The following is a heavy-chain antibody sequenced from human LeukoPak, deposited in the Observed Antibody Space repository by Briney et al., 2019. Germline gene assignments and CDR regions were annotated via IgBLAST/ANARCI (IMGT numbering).Heavy chain of an antibody. Sequence: SGGSLRLSCAASGFTFSSYAMSWVRQAPGKGLEWVSAISGSGGSTYYADSVKGRFTISRDNSKNTLYLQMNSLRAEDTAVYYCAKGGYPNIFAQQLGFDPWGQGTLVTVSS. CDR2: ISGSGGST. CDR1: GFTFSSYA. D-gene: IGHD6-13*01. CDR3: AKGGYPNIFAQQLGFDP. J-gene: IGHJ5*02. V-gene: IGHV3-23*01.